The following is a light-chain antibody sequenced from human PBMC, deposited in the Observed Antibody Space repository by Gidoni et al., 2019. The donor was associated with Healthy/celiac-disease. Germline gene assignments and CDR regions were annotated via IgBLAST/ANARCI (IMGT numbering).Light chain of an antibody. CDR3: QSYDSSLSVV. J-gene: IGLJ2*01. Sequence: QSVLTPPPSVSGAPGQGVTISCTGSSPNIGAGYDVHWYQQLPETAPKPLIYGNSNRPSGVPDRFSGSKSGTSASLAITGLQAEDEADYYCQSYDSSLSVVFGGGTKLTVL. CDR1: SPNIGAGYD. V-gene: IGLV1-40*01. CDR2: GNS.